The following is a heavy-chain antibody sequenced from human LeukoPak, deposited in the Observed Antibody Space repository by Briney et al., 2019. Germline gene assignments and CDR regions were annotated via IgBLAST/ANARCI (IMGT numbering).Heavy chain of an antibody. J-gene: IGHJ4*02. V-gene: IGHV1-2*02. CDR1: GYTFTGYY. D-gene: IGHD3-22*01. CDR2: INPNSGGT. Sequence: ASVKVSCKASGYTFTGYYMRWVRQAPGQGLEWMGWINPNSGGTNYAQKFQGRVTMTRDTSISTAHMELSRLRSDDTAVYYCASPLSYYDSSGYDYWGQGTLVTVSS. CDR3: ASPLSYYDSSGYDY.